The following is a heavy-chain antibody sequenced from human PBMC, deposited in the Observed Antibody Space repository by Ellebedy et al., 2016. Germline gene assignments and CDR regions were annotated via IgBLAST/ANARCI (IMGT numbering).Heavy chain of an antibody. D-gene: IGHD4-17*01. CDR2: IIPIFGTA. J-gene: IGHJ5*02. V-gene: IGHV1-69*13. CDR1: GGTFSSYA. CDR3: ARAPNIYGDYWFDP. Sequence: SVKVSXXASGGTFSSYAISWVRQAPGQGLEWMGGIIPIFGTANYAQKFQGRVTITADESTSTAYMELSSLRSEDTAVYYCARAPNIYGDYWFDPWGQGTLVTVSS.